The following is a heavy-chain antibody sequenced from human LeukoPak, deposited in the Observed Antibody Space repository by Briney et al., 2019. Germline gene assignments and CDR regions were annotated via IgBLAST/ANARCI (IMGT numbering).Heavy chain of an antibody. CDR1: GGSFSGYY. D-gene: IGHD6-19*01. Sequence: KPSETLSLTCAVYGGSFSGYYWSWIRQPPGKGLEWIGEINHSGSTNYNPSLKSRVTMSVDTSKNQFSLKLSSVTAADTAVYYCARRLPVAGTDDAFDIWGQGTMVTVSS. CDR3: ARRLPVAGTDDAFDI. V-gene: IGHV4-34*01. CDR2: INHSGST. J-gene: IGHJ3*02.